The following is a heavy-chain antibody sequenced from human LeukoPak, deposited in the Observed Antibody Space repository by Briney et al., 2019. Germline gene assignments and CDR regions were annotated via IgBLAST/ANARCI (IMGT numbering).Heavy chain of an antibody. CDR1: GGSISSYY. J-gene: IGHJ4*02. D-gene: IGHD6-13*01. Sequence: SETLSLTCTVSGGSISSYYWSWIRQPPGKGLEWIGYIYYSGSTNYNPSLKSRVTISVDTSKNQFSLKLSSATAADTAVYYCARVVGSSPDYWGQGTLVTVSS. CDR2: IYYSGST. CDR3: ARVVGSSPDY. V-gene: IGHV4-59*01.